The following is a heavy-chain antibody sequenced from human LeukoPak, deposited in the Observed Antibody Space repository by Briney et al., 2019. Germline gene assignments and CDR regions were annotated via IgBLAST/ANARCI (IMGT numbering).Heavy chain of an antibody. Sequence: PSETLSLTCTVSGGSISSYYWSWIRQPAGKGLEWIGRIYTSGSTNYNPSLKSRVTMSVDTSRDQFPLKLSSVTATDTAVYYCARGDYYYYYYMDVWGKGTTVTVSS. CDR1: GGSISSYY. D-gene: IGHD2-21*02. CDR2: IYTSGST. J-gene: IGHJ6*03. CDR3: ARGDYYYYYYMDV. V-gene: IGHV4-4*07.